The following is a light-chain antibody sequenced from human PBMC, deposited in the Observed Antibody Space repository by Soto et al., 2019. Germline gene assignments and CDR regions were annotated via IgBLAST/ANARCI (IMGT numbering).Light chain of an antibody. CDR2: DVS. CDR3: CSYAGSYTWV. V-gene: IGLV2-11*01. Sequence: QSALTQPRSVSGSPGQSVTISCTGTSSDVGGYNFVSWYQQHPGKAPKLMIYDVSKRPSGVPDRFSGSKSGNTAYLTISGLQAEDAADYYCCSYAGSYTWVFGTGTKVNVL. CDR1: SSDVGGYNF. J-gene: IGLJ1*01.